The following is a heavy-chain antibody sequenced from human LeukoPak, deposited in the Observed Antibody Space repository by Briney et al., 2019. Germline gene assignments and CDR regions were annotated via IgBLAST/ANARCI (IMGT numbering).Heavy chain of an antibody. CDR2: INHSGST. J-gene: IGHJ5*02. CDR3: ARAFRGFDP. V-gene: IGHV4-34*01. Sequence: PSDTLSLTCAVYGGSFSGYYWSWIRRPPGKGLEWIGEINHSGSTNYNPSLKSRVTISVDTSKNQFSLKLSSVTAADTAVYYCARAFRGFDPWGQGTLVTVSS. CDR1: GGSFSGYY.